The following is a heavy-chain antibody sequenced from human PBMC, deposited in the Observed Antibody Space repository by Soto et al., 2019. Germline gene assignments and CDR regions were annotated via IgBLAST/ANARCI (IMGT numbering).Heavy chain of an antibody. CDR1: GFTFSSYA. Sequence: PGGSLRLSCAASGFTFSSYAMSWVRQAPGKGLEWVSTISGSDGRTYSTDSVKGRLTISRDNSRNTVYLQMNSLRVEDTAVYYCAKGVSQYTPLALFDYWGRGTLVTVSS. V-gene: IGHV3-23*01. D-gene: IGHD5-18*01. J-gene: IGHJ4*02. CDR2: ISGSDGRT. CDR3: AKGVSQYTPLALFDY.